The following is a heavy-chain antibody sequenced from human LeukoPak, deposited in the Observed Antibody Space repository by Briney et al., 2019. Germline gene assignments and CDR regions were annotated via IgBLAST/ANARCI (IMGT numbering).Heavy chain of an antibody. Sequence: SETLSLTCTVSGGSIISYYWSWIRQPPGKGLEWIGYIYNNESTNYNPSLKSRVTISVGTSENQFSLKLTSVTPADTAVYYCARGTRGPLVRRITIFDYWGQGTLVTVSS. J-gene: IGHJ4*02. V-gene: IGHV4-59*01. CDR2: IYNNEST. D-gene: IGHD3-10*01. CDR1: GGSIISYY. CDR3: ARGTRGPLVRRITIFDY.